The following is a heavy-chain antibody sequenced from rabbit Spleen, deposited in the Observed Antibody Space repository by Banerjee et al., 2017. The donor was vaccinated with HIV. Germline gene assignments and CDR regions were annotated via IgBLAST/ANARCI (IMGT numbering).Heavy chain of an antibody. CDR1: GFDFSSYG. CDR3: VRDLGYDDYSEKGYFNL. Sequence: QEQLVESRGGLVQPGGSLKLSCKASGFDFSSYGVNWVRQAPGKGLEWIGYIDPVFGIAVYANWVNGRFTISRDNAQNTLYLQLNSLTAADTATYFCVRDLGYDDYSEKGYFNLWGQGTLVTVS. CDR2: IDPVFGIA. J-gene: IGHJ4*01. D-gene: IGHD2-1*01. V-gene: IGHV1S47*01.